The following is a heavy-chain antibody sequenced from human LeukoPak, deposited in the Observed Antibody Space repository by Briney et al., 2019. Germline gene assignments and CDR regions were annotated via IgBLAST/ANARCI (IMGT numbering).Heavy chain of an antibody. D-gene: IGHD3-22*01. J-gene: IGHJ4*02. V-gene: IGHV4-61*01. Sequence: SETLSLTCTVSGGSVSSGSYYWSWTRQPPGKGLEWIGYIYYSGSTNYNPSLKSRVTISVDTSKNQFSLKLSSVTAADTAVYYCATYYDTSGYRFDYWGQGTLVTVSS. CDR2: IYYSGST. CDR3: ATYYDTSGYRFDY. CDR1: GGSVSSGSYY.